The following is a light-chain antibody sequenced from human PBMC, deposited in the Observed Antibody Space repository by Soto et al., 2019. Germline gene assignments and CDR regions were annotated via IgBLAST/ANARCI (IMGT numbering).Light chain of an antibody. CDR2: WAS. CDR1: QSVLYSSNNKNY. CDR3: QQYYSTPQWT. J-gene: IGKJ1*01. V-gene: IGKV4-1*01. Sequence: DIVMTQSPDSLAVSLGERATINCKSSQSVLYSSNNKNYLAWYQQKPGQPPKLLIYWASTRESGVPDRFSGSGSGTDCTITISSLQAEDVAVYYGQQYYSTPQWTVGQGTKVEIK.